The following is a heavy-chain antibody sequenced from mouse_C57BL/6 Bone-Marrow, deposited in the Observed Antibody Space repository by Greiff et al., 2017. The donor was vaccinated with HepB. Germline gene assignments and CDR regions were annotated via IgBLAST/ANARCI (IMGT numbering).Heavy chain of an antibody. J-gene: IGHJ4*01. D-gene: IGHD1-1*01. CDR2: INPNNGGT. CDR3: ARSPITTYAMDY. V-gene: IGHV1-26*01. CDR1: GYTFTDYY. Sequence: EVQLQQSGPELVKPGASVKISCKASGYTFTDYYMNWVKQSHGKSLEWIGDINPNNGGTSYNQKFKGKATLTVDKSSSTAYMELRSLTSEDSAVYYCARSPITTYAMDYWGQGTSVTVSS.